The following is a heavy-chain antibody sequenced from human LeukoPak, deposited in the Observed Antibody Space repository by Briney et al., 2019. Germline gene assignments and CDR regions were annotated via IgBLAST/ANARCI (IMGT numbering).Heavy chain of an antibody. CDR1: GGSISSSSYY. V-gene: IGHV4-39*01. Sequence: SETLSLTCTVSGGSISSSSYYWGWIRQPPGKGLEWIGSIYYSGSTYYNPSLKSRVTISVVTSKNQFSLKLSSVTAADTAVYYCARLAVSSSGYRISHFDYWGQGTLVTVSS. J-gene: IGHJ4*02. CDR3: ARLAVSSSGYRISHFDY. CDR2: IYYSGST. D-gene: IGHD3-22*01.